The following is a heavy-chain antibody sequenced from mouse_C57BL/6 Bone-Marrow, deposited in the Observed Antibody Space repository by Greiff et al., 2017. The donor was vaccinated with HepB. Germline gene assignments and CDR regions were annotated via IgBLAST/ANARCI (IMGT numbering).Heavy chain of an antibody. CDR1: GYTFTSYG. CDR2: TDPNSGGT. CDR3: ARSGLLRSYYFGY. V-gene: IGHV1-62-3*01. D-gene: IGHD1-1*01. Sequence: VQLQQSGAELVKPGASVKLSCKASGYTFTSYGMHWVWLRPGRGLEWIGRTDPNSGGTKYNEKFKSKATLTVDKPSITAYLQLSNLTYEDSAVYYCARSGLLRSYYFGYWGQGTTLTVSS. J-gene: IGHJ2*01.